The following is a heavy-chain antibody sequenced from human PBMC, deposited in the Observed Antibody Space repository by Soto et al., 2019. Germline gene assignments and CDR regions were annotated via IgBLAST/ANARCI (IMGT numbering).Heavy chain of an antibody. J-gene: IGHJ4*02. CDR3: EKEDEGVAPTAYFDY. CDR1: GFTFSSYG. CDR2: VSGSDGNT. D-gene: IGHD2-15*01. Sequence: GGSLRLSCAASGFTFSSYGMSWVRLAPGKGLEWVSGVSGSDGNTYYADPVKGRLTISRDNSENMLYLQMNSLRAEDTAVYYCEKEDEGVAPTAYFDYWGQGTLVTVSS. V-gene: IGHV3-23*01.